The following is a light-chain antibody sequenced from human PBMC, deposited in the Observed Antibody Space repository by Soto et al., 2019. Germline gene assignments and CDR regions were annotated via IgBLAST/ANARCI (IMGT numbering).Light chain of an antibody. CDR3: QQYNSYSLT. CDR2: DVS. J-gene: IGKJ4*01. V-gene: IGKV1-5*01. CDR1: QTLSSW. Sequence: DIQMTQSPSTLSASVGDRVTITCRASQTLSSWLAWYQQKPGKAPKLLIYDVSSLESGVPSRFSGSGSGTEFTLTICSLQPDDFATYYCQQYNSYSLTVGGGTKVEIK.